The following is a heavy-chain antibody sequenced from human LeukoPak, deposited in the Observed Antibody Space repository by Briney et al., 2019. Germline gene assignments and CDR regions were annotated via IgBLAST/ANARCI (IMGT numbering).Heavy chain of an antibody. Sequence: ASVKVSCKASGYTFTDYFRHWVRQAPGQGLEWMGWINPNSGGTYYAQKFQGRVTMTRDTSISTAYMELSRLRSDDTAVYYCARDPGYSSPRGDYWGQGTLVTVCS. CDR1: GYTFTDYF. V-gene: IGHV1-2*02. CDR2: INPNSGGT. D-gene: IGHD5-18*01. J-gene: IGHJ4*02. CDR3: ARDPGYSSPRGDY.